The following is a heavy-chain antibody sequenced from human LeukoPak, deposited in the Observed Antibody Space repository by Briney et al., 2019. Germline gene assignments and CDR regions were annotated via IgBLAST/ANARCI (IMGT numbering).Heavy chain of an antibody. V-gene: IGHV1-8*01. CDR1: GYTFTSYD. CDR3: ARSRTYYYDSSGYSRESDAFDI. CDR2: MNPNSGNT. D-gene: IGHD3-22*01. J-gene: IGHJ3*02. Sequence: ASVKVSCKASGYTFTSYDINWVRQATGQGLEWMGWMNPNSGNTGYAQKFQGRVTMTRNTSISTAYVELSSLRSEDTAVYYCARSRTYYYDSSGYSRESDAFDIWGQGTMVTVSS.